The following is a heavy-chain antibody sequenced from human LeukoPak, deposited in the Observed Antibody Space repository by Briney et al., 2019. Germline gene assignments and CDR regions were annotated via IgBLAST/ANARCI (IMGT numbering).Heavy chain of an antibody. Sequence: ASVKVSCTASGFTFTTVEISSVGEAPGQGREGLGWISAYNGNTNYAQKLKGRVTMTTNTSTSTAYMELRSLRSDDPAVYYWARLEEGAFDIWGQGTMVTVSS. CDR1: GFTFTTVE. CDR3: ARLEEGAFDI. J-gene: IGHJ3*02. V-gene: IGHV1-18*01. CDR2: ISAYNGNT.